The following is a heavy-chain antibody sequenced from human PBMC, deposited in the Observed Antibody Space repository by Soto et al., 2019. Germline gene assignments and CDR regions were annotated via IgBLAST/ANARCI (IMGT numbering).Heavy chain of an antibody. Sequence: QVQLVQSGAEVKKPGSSVKVSCKASGGTFSSYAISWVRQAPGQGLEWMGGIIPIFGTANYAQKFQGRVTITADESTSTDDMELSSLRSEDTAVYYCAVGIAAATLRNYGMDVWGQGNTVTVSS. V-gene: IGHV1-69*12. J-gene: IGHJ6*02. CDR3: AVGIAAATLRNYGMDV. CDR1: GGTFSSYA. D-gene: IGHD6-13*01. CDR2: IIPIFGTA.